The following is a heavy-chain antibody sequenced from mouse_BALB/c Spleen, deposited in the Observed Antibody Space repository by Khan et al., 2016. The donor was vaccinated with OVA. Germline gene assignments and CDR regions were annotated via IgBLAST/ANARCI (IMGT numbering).Heavy chain of an antibody. CDR1: GFTFSSYG. CDR3: ATSCFYGYGFDY. D-gene: IGHD1-2*01. CDR2: ISGDSNTI. V-gene: IGHV5-17*02. Sequence: EVELVESGGGLVQPGGSRKLSCAASGFTFSSYGMHWVRQAPEKGLEWVAYISGDSNTIYYADTVKGRFTISRDNPKNTLFLQMTSLMSEDTARYYGATSCFYGYGFDYWGPGTAGTGSS. J-gene: IGHJ2*01.